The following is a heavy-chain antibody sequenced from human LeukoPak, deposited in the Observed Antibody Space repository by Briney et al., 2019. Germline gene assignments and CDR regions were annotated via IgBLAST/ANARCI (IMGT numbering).Heavy chain of an antibody. J-gene: IGHJ4*02. Sequence: GGSLRLSCAASGFTFSDYYMSWIRQAPGKGLEWVSYISSSGSTIYYADSVKGRFTISRDNAKNSLYLQMNSLRAEDTAVYYCARVRSEWPKNPLAYYFDYWGQGTLVTVSS. CDR1: GFTFSDYY. V-gene: IGHV3-11*04. D-gene: IGHD3-3*01. CDR3: ARVRSEWPKNPLAYYFDY. CDR2: ISSSGSTI.